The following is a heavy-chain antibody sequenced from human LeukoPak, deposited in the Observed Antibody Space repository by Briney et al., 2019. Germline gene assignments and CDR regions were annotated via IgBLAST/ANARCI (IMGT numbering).Heavy chain of an antibody. CDR1: GGSVSSTTYF. CDR2: INYSGST. D-gene: IGHD3-10*01. Sequence: PSETLSLTCAVSGGSVSSTTYFWRWIRQPPGKGLEWIASINYSGSTYYNPSLKSRVTISVDTSENQFSLKLSSVTAADTAVYYCARYVVYGSGKYYFDYWGQGTLVTVSS. J-gene: IGHJ4*02. CDR3: ARYVVYGSGKYYFDY. V-gene: IGHV4-39*01.